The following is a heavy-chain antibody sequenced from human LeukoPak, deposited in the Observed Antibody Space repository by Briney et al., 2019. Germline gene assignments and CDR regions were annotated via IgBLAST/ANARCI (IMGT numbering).Heavy chain of an antibody. CDR3: ARLFFYYYYYYMDV. D-gene: IGHD2-15*01. J-gene: IGHJ6*03. CDR2: IRYDGTNK. CDR1: EFSFSNNG. V-gene: IGHV3-30*02. Sequence: GGSLRPSCVAAEFSFSNNGMHWVRQAPGKGLEWVAFIRYDGTNKYYTDAVKGRFTISRDNAKNSLYLQMNSLRAEDTAVYYCARLFFYYYYYYMDVWGKGTTVTVSS.